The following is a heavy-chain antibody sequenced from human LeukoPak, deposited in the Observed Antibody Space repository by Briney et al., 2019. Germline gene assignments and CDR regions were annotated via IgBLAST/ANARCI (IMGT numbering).Heavy chain of an antibody. D-gene: IGHD3-10*01. V-gene: IGHV3-53*01. CDR1: GFTVSSNY. Sequence: PGGSLRLSCAASGFTVSSNYMSWVRQAPGKGLEWVSVIYSGGSTYYADSVKGRFTISRDNSKNTLYLQMNSLGAEDTAVYYCAKAGGWFGELLQTSADNWFDPWGQGTLVTVSS. J-gene: IGHJ5*02. CDR3: AKAGGWFGELLQTSADNWFDP. CDR2: IYSGGST.